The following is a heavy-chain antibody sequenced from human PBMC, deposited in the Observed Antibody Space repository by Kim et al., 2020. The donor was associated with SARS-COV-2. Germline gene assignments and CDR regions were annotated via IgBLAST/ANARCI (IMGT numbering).Heavy chain of an antibody. CDR3: AKEGLVLIDY. V-gene: IGHV3-33*03. J-gene: IGHJ4*02. Sequence: RQAPGKGLRCVAVRYNDGSNKYYADTWKGRFTISRDYSKNTLNLQMNSLSAGDTAVYYCAKEGLVLIDYWGQGTLVTVSS. CDR2: RYNDGSNK. D-gene: IGHD6-6*01.